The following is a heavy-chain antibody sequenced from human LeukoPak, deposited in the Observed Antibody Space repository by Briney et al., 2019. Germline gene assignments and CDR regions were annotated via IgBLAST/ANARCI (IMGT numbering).Heavy chain of an antibody. CDR2: MNPNSGNT. J-gene: IGHJ4*02. D-gene: IGHD3-22*01. Sequence: ASVKVSCKASGYSFSSYDINWVRQATGQGLEWMGWMNPNSGNTGYAQKFQGRVTMTRNTSISTAYMELSSLRSEDTAVYYCARGLDGYYYDSSPVHWGQGTLVTVSS. CDR3: ARGLDGYYYDSSPVH. CDR1: GYSFSSYD. V-gene: IGHV1-8*01.